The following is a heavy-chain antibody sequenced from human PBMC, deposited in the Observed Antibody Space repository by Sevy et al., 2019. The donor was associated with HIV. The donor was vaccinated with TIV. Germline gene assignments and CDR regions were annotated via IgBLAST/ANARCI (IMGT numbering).Heavy chain of an antibody. CDR3: ARDSPPGYSSSWYSRLPGKGYYYYMDV. J-gene: IGHJ6*03. V-gene: IGHV3-7*01. CDR1: GFTFSSYW. CDR2: IKQDGSEK. Sequence: GGSLRLSCAAPGFTFSSYWMSWVRQAPGKGLEWVANIKQDGSEKYYVDSVKGRFTISRDNAKNSLYLQMNSLRAEDTAVYYCARDSPPGYSSSWYSRLPGKGYYYYMDVWGKGTTVTVSS. D-gene: IGHD6-13*01.